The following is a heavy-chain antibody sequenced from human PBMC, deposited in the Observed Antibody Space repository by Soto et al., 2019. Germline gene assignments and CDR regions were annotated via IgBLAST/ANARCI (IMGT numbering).Heavy chain of an antibody. CDR2: ISGSGGST. Sequence: GGSLRLSCAASGFTFSSYAMSWVRQAPGKGLEWVSAISGSGGSTYYADSVKGRFTISRDNSKNTLYLQMNSLRAEDTAVYYCAKALRITIFGLAPGYSGMDVCGQGTTVTVSS. V-gene: IGHV3-23*01. CDR1: GFTFSSYA. D-gene: IGHD3-3*01. J-gene: IGHJ6*02. CDR3: AKALRITIFGLAPGYSGMDV.